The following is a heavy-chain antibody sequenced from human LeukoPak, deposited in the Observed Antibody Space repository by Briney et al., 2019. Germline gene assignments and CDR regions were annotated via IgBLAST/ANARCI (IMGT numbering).Heavy chain of an antibody. CDR1: GFTFSSYS. D-gene: IGHD6-6*01. Sequence: GGSLRLSCAASGFTFSSYSMNWVRQAPGKGLEWVSSISGSSSFIYYADSVKGRFTISRDNSKNTLYLQMNSLRAEDTAVYYCAKDSTGWYSSSSFWGQGTLVTVSS. CDR3: AKDSTGWYSSSSF. CDR2: ISGSSSFI. V-gene: IGHV3-21*04. J-gene: IGHJ4*02.